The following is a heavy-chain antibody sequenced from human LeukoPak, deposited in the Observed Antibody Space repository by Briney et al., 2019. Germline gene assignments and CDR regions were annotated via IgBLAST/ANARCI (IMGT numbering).Heavy chain of an antibody. CDR3: ASGDCSSTSCYKPAFAFDI. Sequence: SVKVSCKASGGTFSSYAISWVRQAPGQGLEWMGGIIPIFGTANYAQKFQGRVTITTDESTSTAYMELSSLRSEDTAVYYCASGDCSSTSCYKPAFAFDIWGQGTMVTVSS. J-gene: IGHJ3*02. D-gene: IGHD2-2*02. CDR1: GGTFSSYA. CDR2: IIPIFGTA. V-gene: IGHV1-69*05.